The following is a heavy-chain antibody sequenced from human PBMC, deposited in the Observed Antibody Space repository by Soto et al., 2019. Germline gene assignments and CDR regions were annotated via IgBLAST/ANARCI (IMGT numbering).Heavy chain of an antibody. J-gene: IGHJ4*02. CDR1: GGSISSSSYY. CDR3: ARHHWGGTMIG. CDR2: IYYSGST. Sequence: SETLSLTCTVSGGSISSSSYYWGWIRQPPGKGLEWIGSIYYSGSTYYNPSLKSRVTISVDTSKNQFSLKLSSVTAADTAVYYCARHHWGGTMIGWGQGTLVTVSS. V-gene: IGHV4-39*01. D-gene: IGHD3-22*01.